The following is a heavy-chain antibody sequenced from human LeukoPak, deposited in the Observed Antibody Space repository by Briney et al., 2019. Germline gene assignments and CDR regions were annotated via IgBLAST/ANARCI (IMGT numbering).Heavy chain of an antibody. Sequence: GGSLRLSCEASGFTFSNYGMHWVRQAPGKGLEWVSVIYSGGSTYYADSVKGRFTISRDNSKNTLYLQMNSLRAEDTAVYYCARDLVAEGDAFDIWGQGTMVTVSS. CDR1: GFTFSNYG. CDR3: ARDLVAEGDAFDI. J-gene: IGHJ3*02. D-gene: IGHD3-9*01. CDR2: IYSGGST. V-gene: IGHV3-66*01.